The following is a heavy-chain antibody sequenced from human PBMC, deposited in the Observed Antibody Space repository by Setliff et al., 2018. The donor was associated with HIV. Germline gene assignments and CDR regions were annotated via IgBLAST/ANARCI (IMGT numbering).Heavy chain of an antibody. CDR2: IYYSGST. CDR3: ARHFYYSGSGIWAGLDS. Sequence: SETLSLTCTVSGGSISSRSFYWGWVRQPPGKSLEWIGIIYYSGSTYYNPSLKSRVTMSVDTSKNQFSLRLSSVTAADTAVYFCARHFYYSGSGIWAGLDSWGQGTLVTVSS. J-gene: IGHJ4*02. V-gene: IGHV4-39*01. CDR1: GGSISSRSFY. D-gene: IGHD3-10*01.